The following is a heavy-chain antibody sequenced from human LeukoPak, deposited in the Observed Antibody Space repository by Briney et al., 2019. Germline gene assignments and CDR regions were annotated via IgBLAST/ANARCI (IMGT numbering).Heavy chain of an antibody. V-gene: IGHV4-4*02. Sequence: PSETLSLTCAVSGDSISSSHWWSWVRQSPGKGLEWIGEIYHSGNTNYNPSLKSRGAISLDKSSNQFSLRLTSVTAADTAVYYCARDRGVAYCSGGNCLTPPYDYWGQGTLVTVSS. J-gene: IGHJ4*02. CDR1: GDSISSSHW. D-gene: IGHD2-15*01. CDR3: ARDRGVAYCSGGNCLTPPYDY. CDR2: IYHSGNT.